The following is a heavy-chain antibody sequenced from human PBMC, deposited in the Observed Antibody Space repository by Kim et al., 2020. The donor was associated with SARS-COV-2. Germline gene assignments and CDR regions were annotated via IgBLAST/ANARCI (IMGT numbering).Heavy chain of an antibody. Sequence: ASVKVSCKASGYTFTGYYMHWVRQAPGQGLEWMGRINPNSGGTNYAQKFQGRVTMTRDTSISTAYMELSRLRSDDTAVYYCARGDIVGGTWGWFDPWGQGTLVTVSS. CDR1: GYTFTGYY. CDR2: INPNSGGT. V-gene: IGHV1-2*06. D-gene: IGHD1-26*01. CDR3: ARGDIVGGTWGWFDP. J-gene: IGHJ5*02.